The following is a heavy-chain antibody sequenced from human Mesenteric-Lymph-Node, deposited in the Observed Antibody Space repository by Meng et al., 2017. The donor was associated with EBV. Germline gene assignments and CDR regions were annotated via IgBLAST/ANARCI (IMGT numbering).Heavy chain of an antibody. Sequence: VQLQQSGPGLVKPPLSSSLTCGISGDSVSSSSAAWTWIRQSPSRGLEWLGRTYYRSKWYNDYAVFVKSRITINPDTSKNQFSLQLNSVTPEDTAVYYCARGATSVFDLWGRGTLFTVSS. CDR3: ARGATSVFDL. CDR2: TYYRSKWYN. J-gene: IGHJ2*01. CDR1: GDSVSSSSAA. V-gene: IGHV6-1*01.